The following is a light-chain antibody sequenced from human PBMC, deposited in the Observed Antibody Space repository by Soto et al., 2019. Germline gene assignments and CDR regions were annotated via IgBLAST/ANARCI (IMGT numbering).Light chain of an antibody. V-gene: IGKV3-11*01. CDR2: DAS. CDR1: QSVSSN. J-gene: IGKJ5*01. CDR3: QQRDSWPIT. Sequence: EIVVTQSPATLSVSPGERATLSCRASQSVSSNLAWYQQKPGQAPRLLIYDASNRATGIPARFSGSGSGTDSTLTINSLEPEDFAVYYCQQRDSWPITFGQGTRLEIK.